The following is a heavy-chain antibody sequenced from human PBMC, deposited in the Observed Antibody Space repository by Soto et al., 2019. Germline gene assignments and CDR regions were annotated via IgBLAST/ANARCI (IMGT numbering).Heavy chain of an antibody. D-gene: IGHD1-1*01. J-gene: IGHJ5*02. CDR2: IYHSGST. Sequence: QLQLQESDSGLVKPSQTLSLTCAVSGGSISSGGYSWNWIRQPPGKGLEWIGYIYHSGSTYYNPSLKSRVTISVDKSKNQFSLKLTSVTAADTAVYYCARDQLEGNWFDPWGQGTLVTVSS. V-gene: IGHV4-30-2*01. CDR3: ARDQLEGNWFDP. CDR1: GGSISSGGYS.